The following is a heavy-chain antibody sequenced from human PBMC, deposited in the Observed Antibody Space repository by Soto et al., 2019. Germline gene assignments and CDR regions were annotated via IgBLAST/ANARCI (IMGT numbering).Heavy chain of an antibody. Sequence: SENLSLTFPVSGGSISSFYWSWIREPPGKVLEWIGYIYYSGSTNYNPSLKSRVTISVDTSKNQFSLKLSSVTAADTAVYYCARALRFGVVVVPAAIPDYYGMDVWGQGTTVTVSS. CDR2: IYYSGST. CDR1: GGSISSFY. V-gene: IGHV4-59*01. J-gene: IGHJ6*02. CDR3: ARALRFGVVVVPAAIPDYYGMDV. D-gene: IGHD2-2*02.